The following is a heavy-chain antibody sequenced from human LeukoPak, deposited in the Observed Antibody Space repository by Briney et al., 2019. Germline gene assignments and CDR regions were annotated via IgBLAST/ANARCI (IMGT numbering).Heavy chain of an antibody. V-gene: IGHV4-39*07. CDR1: GDSVSSSGYY. CDR3: ARVFAVVRGVIN. Sequence: SETLSLTCTVSGDSVSSSGYYWGWIRQPPGKGLEWIGSIYYSGSTYYNPSLKSRVTISVDTSKNQFSLKLSSVTAADTAVYYCARVFAVVRGVINWGQGTLVTVSS. CDR2: IYYSGST. D-gene: IGHD3-10*01. J-gene: IGHJ4*02.